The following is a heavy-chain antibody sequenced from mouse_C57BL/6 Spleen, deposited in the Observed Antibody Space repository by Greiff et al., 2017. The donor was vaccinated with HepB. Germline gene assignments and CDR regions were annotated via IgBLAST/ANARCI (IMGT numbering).Heavy chain of an antibody. J-gene: IGHJ2*01. CDR3: ARRDGYDFDY. V-gene: IGHV5-6*01. CDR1: GFTFSSYG. D-gene: IGHD2-2*01. CDR2: ISSGGSYT. Sequence: VQLKESGGDLVKPGGSLKLSCAASGFTFSSYGMSWVRQTPDKRLEWVATISSGGSYTYYPDSVKGRFTISRDNAKNTLYLQMSSPKSEDTAMYYCARRDGYDFDYWGQGTTLTVSS.